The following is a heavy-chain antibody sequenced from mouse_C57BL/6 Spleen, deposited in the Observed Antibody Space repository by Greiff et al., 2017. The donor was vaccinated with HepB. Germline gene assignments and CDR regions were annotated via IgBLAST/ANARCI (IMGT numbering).Heavy chain of an antibody. V-gene: IGHV5-4*01. CDR3: AREGIYYYGSSYAMDY. J-gene: IGHJ4*01. CDR1: GFTFSSYA. CDR2: ISDGGSYT. Sequence: DVKLQESGGGLVKPGGSLKLSCAASGFTFSSYAMSWVRQTPEKRLEWVATISDGGSYTYYPDNVKGRFTISRDNAKNNLYLQMSHLKSEDTAMYYCAREGIYYYGSSYAMDYWGQGTSVTVSS. D-gene: IGHD1-1*01.